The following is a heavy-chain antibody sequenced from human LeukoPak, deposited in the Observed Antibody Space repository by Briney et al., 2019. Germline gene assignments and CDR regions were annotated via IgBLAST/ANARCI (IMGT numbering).Heavy chain of an antibody. CDR3: ARLKYDILTGYSNYYGMDV. CDR1: GYTFTGYY. D-gene: IGHD3-9*01. J-gene: IGHJ6*02. Sequence: VASVKVSCKASGYTFTGYYMHWVRQAPGQGLEWMGWINPNSGGTNYAQKFQGRVTMTRDTSISTAYMELSRLRSDDTAVYYCARLKYDILTGYSNYYGMDVWGQGTTVTVSS. CDR2: INPNSGGT. V-gene: IGHV1-2*02.